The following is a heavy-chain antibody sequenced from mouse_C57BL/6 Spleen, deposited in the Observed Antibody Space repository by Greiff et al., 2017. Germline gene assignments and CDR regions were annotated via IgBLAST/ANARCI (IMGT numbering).Heavy chain of an antibody. CDR2: IYPSDSET. D-gene: IGHD5-2*01. V-gene: IGHV1-61*01. CDR1: GYTFTSYW. J-gene: IGHJ4*01. CDR3: ARGEYLLMDD. Sequence: QVQLQQPGAELVRPGSSVKLSCKASGYTFTSYWMDWVKQRPGQGLEWIGNIYPSDSETHYNQKFKDKATLTVDKSSSTAYMQLSSLTSEDSAVYYCARGEYLLMDDWGQGTSVTVSS.